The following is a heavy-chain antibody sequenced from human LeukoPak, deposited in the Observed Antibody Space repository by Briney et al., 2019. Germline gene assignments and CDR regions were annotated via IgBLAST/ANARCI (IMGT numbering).Heavy chain of an antibody. CDR1: GGSISSYY. V-gene: IGHV4-4*07. Sequence: PSETLSLTCTVFGGSISSYYWSWIRQPAGKGLEWIGRIYTSGSTNYNPSLKSRVTMSVDTSKNQFSLKPSSVTAADTAVYYCARDSSDYGDYLDWGQGTLVTVSS. J-gene: IGHJ4*02. CDR2: IYTSGST. D-gene: IGHD4-17*01. CDR3: ARDSSDYGDYLD.